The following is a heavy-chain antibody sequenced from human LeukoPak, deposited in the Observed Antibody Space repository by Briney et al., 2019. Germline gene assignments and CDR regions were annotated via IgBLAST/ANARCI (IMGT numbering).Heavy chain of an antibody. CDR3: VRGTIAWSGIDY. CDR1: GFTFSSYA. J-gene: IGHJ4*02. D-gene: IGHD3-9*01. Sequence: GGSLRLSCAASGFTFSSYAMHWVRQAPGKGLEWVAIISYDGSNKYQADSVKGRFTISRDNSKNTLYLQMNSLEAEDTAMYYCVRGTIAWSGIDYWGQGTLVTVSS. V-gene: IGHV3-30*04. CDR2: ISYDGSNK.